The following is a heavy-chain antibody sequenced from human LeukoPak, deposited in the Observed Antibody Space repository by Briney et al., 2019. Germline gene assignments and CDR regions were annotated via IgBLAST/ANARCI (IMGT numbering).Heavy chain of an antibody. CDR2: MNPNTGTT. J-gene: IGHJ5*02. CDR3: ARRIVTPTTKWFDA. V-gene: IGHV1-2*02. Sequence: ASVKVSCKASGGTFSSYAISWVRRAPGQGLEWVGWMNPNTGTTKYGQTLQDRVIMTRDTSISTAYMELSRLRSDDTAVYYCARRIVTPTTKWFDAWGQGTLVTVSS. D-gene: IGHD1-26*01. CDR1: GGTFSSYA.